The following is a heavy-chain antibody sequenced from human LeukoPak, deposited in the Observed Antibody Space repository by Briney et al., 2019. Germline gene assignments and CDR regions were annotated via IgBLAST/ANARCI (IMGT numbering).Heavy chain of an antibody. CDR2: ISDNGST. J-gene: IGHJ5*02. V-gene: IGHV4-59*01. CDR1: GDSISTYY. Sequence: SETLSLTCTVSGDSISTYYWTWIRQPPGQGLEWIGYISDNGSTNYTPSRQSQVTISLDTSKNQFSLELISLAAAVTAAYCCARVEYGDYGLSDPWGQGTLVSVS. CDR3: ARVEYGDYGLSDP. D-gene: IGHD4-17*01.